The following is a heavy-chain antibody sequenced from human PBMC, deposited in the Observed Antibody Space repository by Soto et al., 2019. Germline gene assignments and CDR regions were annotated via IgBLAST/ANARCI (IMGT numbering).Heavy chain of an antibody. D-gene: IGHD1-26*01. CDR1: GGSISSSNW. Sequence: PSETLSLTCAVSGGSISSSNWWSWVRQPPGKGLEWIGEIYHSGSTNYNPSLKSRVTISVDKSKNQFSLKLSSVTAADTAVYYWARVSGSYYYGMYVWGQGTTVPVSS. V-gene: IGHV4-4*02. J-gene: IGHJ6*02. CDR3: ARVSGSYYYGMYV. CDR2: IYHSGST.